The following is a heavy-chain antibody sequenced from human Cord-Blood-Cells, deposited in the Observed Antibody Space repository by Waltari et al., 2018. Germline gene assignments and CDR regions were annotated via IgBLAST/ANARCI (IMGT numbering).Heavy chain of an antibody. CDR1: GGSFSGYY. J-gene: IGHJ5*02. V-gene: IGHV4-34*01. Sequence: QVQLQQWGAGLLKPSETLSLTCAVYGGSFSGYYWSWIRQPPGKGLEWIGEINHSGSTNANPALKSRVPISVDKSKNQFSLKLSSVTAADTAVYYCARGPPKGSLIFGVAWTWFDPWGQGTLVTVSS. CDR2: INHSGST. CDR3: ARGPPKGSLIFGVAWTWFDP. D-gene: IGHD3-3*01.